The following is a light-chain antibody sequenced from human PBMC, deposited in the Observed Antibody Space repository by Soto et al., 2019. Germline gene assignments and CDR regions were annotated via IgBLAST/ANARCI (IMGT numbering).Light chain of an antibody. CDR1: KSVEFH. Sequence: VFTQSPPTLSLSPGRRATLACRASKSVEFHLAWYQQKPGQAPRLLIYDASVRATGTPARFSGIGSGTAFTLTIGSLAPEDFALDYCQQRSTRPTFGQGTRLEIK. V-gene: IGKV3-11*01. CDR3: QQRSTRPT. CDR2: DAS. J-gene: IGKJ5*01.